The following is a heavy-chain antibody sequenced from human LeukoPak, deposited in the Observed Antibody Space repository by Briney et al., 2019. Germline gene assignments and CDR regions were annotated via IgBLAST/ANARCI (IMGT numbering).Heavy chain of an antibody. CDR2: ISGSGGST. Sequence: GGPLRLSCAASGFTFSSYAMSWVRQAPGKGLEWVSAISGSGGSTYYADSVKGRFTISRDNSKNTLYLQMNSLRAEDTAVYYCAKGDYGGNFYYYYGMDVWGQGTTVTVSS. CDR1: GFTFSSYA. J-gene: IGHJ6*02. CDR3: AKGDYGGNFYYYYGMDV. D-gene: IGHD4-23*01. V-gene: IGHV3-23*01.